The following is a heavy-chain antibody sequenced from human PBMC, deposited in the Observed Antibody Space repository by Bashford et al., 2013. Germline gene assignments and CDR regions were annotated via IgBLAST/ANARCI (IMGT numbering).Heavy chain of an antibody. Sequence: SSETLSLTCSVYDRSLSGYVLELDPPAAGKGLEWIGRIYTSGSTNYNPSLKSRVTISVDTSKNQFSLKLSSVTAADSAVYYCARCDFGSTFSLDAMDVWGQGTTVTVSS. CDR2: IYTSGST. CDR3: ARCDFGSTFSLDAMDV. CDR1: DRSLSGYV. V-gene: IGHV4-4*07. D-gene: IGHD3-16*01. J-gene: IGHJ6*02.